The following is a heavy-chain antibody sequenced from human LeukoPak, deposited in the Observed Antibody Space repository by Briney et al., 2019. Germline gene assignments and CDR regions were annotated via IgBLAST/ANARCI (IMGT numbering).Heavy chain of an antibody. J-gene: IGHJ4*02. CDR2: ISGSGGST. CDR1: GFTFSSYA. V-gene: IGHV3-23*01. Sequence: GGSLRLSCAASGFTFSSYAMSWVRQAPGKGLEWVSAISGSGGSTYYADSVKGRFTISRDNSKNTLYLQMNSLRAEDTAVYYCAKDGSDCSGGSCYHHFDYWGQGTLVTVSS. D-gene: IGHD2-15*01. CDR3: AKDGSDCSGGSCYHHFDY.